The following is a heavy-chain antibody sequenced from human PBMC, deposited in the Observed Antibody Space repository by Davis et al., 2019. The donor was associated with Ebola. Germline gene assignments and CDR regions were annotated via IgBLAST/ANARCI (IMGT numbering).Heavy chain of an antibody. D-gene: IGHD3-22*01. J-gene: IGHJ4*02. CDR3: AKDTVVILYYFDY. CDR2: ISSSSSTI. CDR1: GFTFSNAW. V-gene: IGHV3-48*01. Sequence: GSLRLSCAASGFTFSNAWMNWVRQAPGKGLEWVSYISSSSSTIYYADSVKGRFTISRDNAKNSLYLQMNSLRAEDTAVYYCAKDTVVILYYFDYWGQGTLVTVSS.